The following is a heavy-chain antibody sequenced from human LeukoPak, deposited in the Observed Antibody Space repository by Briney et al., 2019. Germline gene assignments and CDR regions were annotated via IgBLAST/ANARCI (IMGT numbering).Heavy chain of an antibody. J-gene: IGHJ6*02. CDR3: ARLPMNYGDFYGMDV. V-gene: IGHV4-38-2*02. CDR2: IYHSGST. Sequence: SETLSLTCTVSGYSISSGYYWGWIRQPPGKGLEWIGSIYHSGSTYYNPSLKSRVTISVDTSKNQFSLKLSSVTAADTAVYYCARLPMNYGDFYGMDVWGQGTTVTVSS. CDR1: GYSISSGYY. D-gene: IGHD4-17*01.